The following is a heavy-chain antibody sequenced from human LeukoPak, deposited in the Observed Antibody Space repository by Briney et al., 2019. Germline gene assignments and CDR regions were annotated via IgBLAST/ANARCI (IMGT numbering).Heavy chain of an antibody. J-gene: IGHJ4*02. CDR2: IKSKTDGGTT. CDR3: TTTPYAYYDILTGYFVDY. D-gene: IGHD3-9*01. Sequence: GGSLRLSCAASGFTFSNAWMSWVRQAPGKGLEWVGRIKSKTDGGTTDYAAPVEGRFTISRDDSKNTLYLQMNSLKTEDTAVYYCTTTPYAYYDILTGYFVDYWGQGTLVTVSS. CDR1: GFTFSNAW. V-gene: IGHV3-15*01.